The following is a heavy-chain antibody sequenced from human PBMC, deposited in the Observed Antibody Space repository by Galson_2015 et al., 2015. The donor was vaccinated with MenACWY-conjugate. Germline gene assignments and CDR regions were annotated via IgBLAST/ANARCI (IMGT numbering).Heavy chain of an antibody. V-gene: IGHV4-39*07. CDR1: GASISSRGYY. D-gene: IGHD5-12*01. J-gene: IGHJ4*02. CDR3: ARGGXXLDD. Sequence: SETLSLTCRVSGASISSRGYYWAWIRQPPGKGLEWIGTRYNSGSTYYNPSLMSGVTISVDTSKNQFSLKLISVTTADTAVYYCARGGXXLDDWXXGTXXTVSS. CDR2: RYNSGST.